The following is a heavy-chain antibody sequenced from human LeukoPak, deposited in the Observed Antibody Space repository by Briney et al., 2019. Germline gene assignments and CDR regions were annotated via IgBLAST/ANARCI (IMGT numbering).Heavy chain of an antibody. V-gene: IGHV4-34*01. Sequence: SETLSLTCAVYGGSFSGYYWSWIRQPPGKGLEWIGEINHSGSTNYSPSLKSRVTISVDTSKNQFSLKLSSVTAADTAVYYCARDSTTYYYYYMDVWGKGTTVTVSS. CDR1: GGSFSGYY. CDR3: ARDSTTYYYYYMDV. D-gene: IGHD2-2*01. CDR2: INHSGST. J-gene: IGHJ6*03.